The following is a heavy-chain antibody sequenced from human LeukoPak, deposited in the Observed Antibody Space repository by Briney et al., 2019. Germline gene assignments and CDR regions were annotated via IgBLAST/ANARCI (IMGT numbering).Heavy chain of an antibody. D-gene: IGHD1-26*01. Sequence: GGSLRLSCAASGFTFSSYSMNWVRQAPGKGLEWVSSISSSSYIYYADSVKGRFTISRDNAKNSLYLQVNSLRAEDTAVYYCARDLGSIVGATDEFDYWGQGTLVTVSS. CDR1: GFTFSSYS. CDR3: ARDLGSIVGATDEFDY. V-gene: IGHV3-21*01. J-gene: IGHJ4*02. CDR2: ISSSSYI.